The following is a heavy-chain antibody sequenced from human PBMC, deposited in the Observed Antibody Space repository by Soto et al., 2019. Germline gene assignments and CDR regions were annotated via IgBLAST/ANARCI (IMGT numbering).Heavy chain of an antibody. D-gene: IGHD3-16*02. CDR2: IYYSGST. V-gene: IGHV4-39*01. CDR3: ARLLSYYDYLWGSYRYPPFDY. CDR1: GGSISSSSYY. J-gene: IGHJ4*02. Sequence: QLQLQESGPGLVKPSETLSLTCTVSGGSISSSSYYWGWIRQPPGKGLEWIGSIYYSGSTYYNPSLKSRVTISVDTSKNQFSLKLSFVTAEDTAVYYCARLLSYYDYLWGSYRYPPFDYWGQGTLVTVSS.